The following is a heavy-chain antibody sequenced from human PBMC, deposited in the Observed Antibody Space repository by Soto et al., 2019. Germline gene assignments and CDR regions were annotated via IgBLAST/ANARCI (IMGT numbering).Heavy chain of an antibody. Sequence: EVQLVESGGGLVQPGGSLRLSCAASGFTFSSYWMHWVRQAPGTGLVWVSRTNSEGSSTSYADSVKGRFTISRDNIKNTLYLQMNSLRGEDTAVYYCAREMYSGSTHFDYWGQGSLVTVSS. J-gene: IGHJ4*02. D-gene: IGHD6-13*01. CDR1: GFTFSSYW. CDR3: AREMYSGSTHFDY. V-gene: IGHV3-74*01. CDR2: TNSEGSST.